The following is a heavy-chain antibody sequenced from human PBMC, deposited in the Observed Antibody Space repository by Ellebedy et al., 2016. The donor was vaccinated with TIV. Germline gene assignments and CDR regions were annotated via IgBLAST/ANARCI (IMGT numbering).Heavy chain of an antibody. CDR1: GYTFTSYD. Sequence: AASVKVSCKASGYTFTSYDINWVRQAPGQGLEWVGRINVNTGATNYAQNFQGWFTMTRDTSISTAYLELTTLKSDDTAVYYCARGQSFQYWLNLDYWGQGTLVTVPS. V-gene: IGHV1-2*04. CDR2: INVNTGAT. D-gene: IGHD2-8*02. J-gene: IGHJ4*02. CDR3: ARGQSFQYWLNLDY.